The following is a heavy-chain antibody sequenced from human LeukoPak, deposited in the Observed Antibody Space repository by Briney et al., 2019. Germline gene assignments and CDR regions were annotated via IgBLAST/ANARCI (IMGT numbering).Heavy chain of an antibody. J-gene: IGHJ5*02. Sequence: PSGTLSLTCAVSGGSISSSNWWSWVRQSPGKGLEWIGEIYHSGSTNYNPSLQSRVTISVDKSKNHFSLRLSSVTAADTAVYYCASSAAALVVPSSWGQGTLVTVSS. CDR3: ASSAAALVVPSS. D-gene: IGHD2-15*01. CDR2: IYHSGST. V-gene: IGHV4-4*02. CDR1: GGSISSSNW.